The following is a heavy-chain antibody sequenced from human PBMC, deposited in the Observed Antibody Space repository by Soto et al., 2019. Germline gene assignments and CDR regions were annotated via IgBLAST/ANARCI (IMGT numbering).Heavy chain of an antibody. CDR3: AKKVHSGPGSPYFDY. Sequence: PGGSLRLSCEASGFTFSGYSMSWIRQSPGKGLEWVSVFRSSGDFGTTYYSDSVKFRFSISRDNSNNMLFLKSNSPRAEYTATYYCAKKVHSGPGSPYFDYWGQGTLVTVSS. J-gene: IGHJ4*02. D-gene: IGHD3-10*01. CDR2: FRSSGDFGTT. CDR1: GFTFSGYS. V-gene: IGHV3-23*01.